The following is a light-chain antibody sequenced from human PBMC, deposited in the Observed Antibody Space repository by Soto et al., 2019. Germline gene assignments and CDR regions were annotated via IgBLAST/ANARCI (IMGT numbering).Light chain of an antibody. CDR3: QQSYRTPRT. J-gene: IGKJ2*01. Sequence: DIQMTQSPSSLSASVGDRVTIICRASQSITNYLNWYQQKPGKAPKLLIYAASTLQSGIPSRFSGSGSVTDFTLTISSLQPDDFATYYCQQSYRTPRTFGQGTKLEIK. V-gene: IGKV1-39*01. CDR2: AAS. CDR1: QSITNY.